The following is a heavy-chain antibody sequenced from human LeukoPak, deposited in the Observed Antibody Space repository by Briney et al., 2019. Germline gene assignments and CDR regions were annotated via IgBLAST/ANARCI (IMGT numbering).Heavy chain of an antibody. CDR1: DGSFSDYY. D-gene: IGHD6-19*01. CDR3: ARGIVSSGWCRAGRYMDV. CDR2: IYHSGST. J-gene: IGHJ6*03. V-gene: IGHV4-34*01. Sequence: PSETLSLTCAVYDGSFSDYYWTWIRQPPGKGLEWIGEIYHSGSTNYNPSLKSRVTISVDKSKNQFSLKLSSVTAADTAVYYCARGIVSSGWCRAGRYMDVWGKGTTVTVSS.